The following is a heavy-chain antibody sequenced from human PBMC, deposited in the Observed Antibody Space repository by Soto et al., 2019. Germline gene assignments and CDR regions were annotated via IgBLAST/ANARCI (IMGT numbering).Heavy chain of an antibody. D-gene: IGHD6-6*01. J-gene: IGHJ4*02. CDR2: ISYDGSNK. CDR1: GFTFSSYA. V-gene: IGHV3-30-3*01. CDR3: ARGYIAARLQGGFDY. Sequence: GGSLRLSCAASGFTFSSYAMHWVRQAPGKGLEWVAVISYDGSNKYYADSVKGRFTISRDNSKNTLYLQMNSLRAEDTAVYYCARGYIAARLQGGFDYWGQGTLVTVSS.